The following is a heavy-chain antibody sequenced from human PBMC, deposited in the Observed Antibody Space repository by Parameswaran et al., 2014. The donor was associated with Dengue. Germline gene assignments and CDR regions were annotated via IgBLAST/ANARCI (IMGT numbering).Heavy chain of an antibody. D-gene: IGHD6-19*01. V-gene: IGHV6-1*01. CDR3: ARVPAYSSGWLYWFDP. CDR2: TYYRSKWYN. J-gene: IGHJ5*02. Sequence: WIRQSPSRGLEWLGRTYYRSKWYNDYAVSVKSRITINPDTSKNQFSLQLNSVTPEDTAVYYCARVPAYSSGWLYWFDPWGQGTLVTVSS.